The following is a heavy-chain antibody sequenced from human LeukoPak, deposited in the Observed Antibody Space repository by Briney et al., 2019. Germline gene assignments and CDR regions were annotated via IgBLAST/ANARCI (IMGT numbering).Heavy chain of an antibody. D-gene: IGHD1-26*01. CDR3: ARDFNPCNGGTYYDAFDI. CDR2: IKQDGTKK. Sequence: PGGSLRLSCAASGITFNSDWMTWVRQAPGKGLEWVANIKQDGTKKYYVDSVEGRFTISTDNTKNSLYLQMNSLRAEDTAVYYCARDFNPCNGGTYYDAFDIWGQGTMVTVSS. V-gene: IGHV3-7*01. J-gene: IGHJ3*02. CDR1: GITFNSDW.